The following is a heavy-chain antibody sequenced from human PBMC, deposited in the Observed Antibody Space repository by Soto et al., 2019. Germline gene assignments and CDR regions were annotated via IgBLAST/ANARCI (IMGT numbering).Heavy chain of an antibody. CDR1: GYTFTSYY. D-gene: IGHD7-27*01. Sequence: ASVKVSCKASGYTFTSYYMHWVRQAPGQGLEWMGIINPSGGSTSYAQKFQGRVTMTRDTSTSTVYMELSSLRSEDTAVYYCARVQGPLGYYYGMGVWGQGTTVTVSS. CDR2: INPSGGST. J-gene: IGHJ6*02. CDR3: ARVQGPLGYYYGMGV. V-gene: IGHV1-46*01.